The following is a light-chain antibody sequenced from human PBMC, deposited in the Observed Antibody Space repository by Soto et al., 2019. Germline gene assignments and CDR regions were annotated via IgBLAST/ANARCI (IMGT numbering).Light chain of an antibody. J-gene: IGKJ3*01. CDR1: QDISNY. CDR3: QQFHNFPPT. CDR2: DAS. Sequence: DIQMTQSPSSLSASVGDRVTITCQASQDISNYLNWYQQKPGKPPNLLIYDASTLKSGVPSRFSGSRSGTNFTFTITSLQPEDIATDYCQQFHNFPPTFGPGTKV. V-gene: IGKV1-33*01.